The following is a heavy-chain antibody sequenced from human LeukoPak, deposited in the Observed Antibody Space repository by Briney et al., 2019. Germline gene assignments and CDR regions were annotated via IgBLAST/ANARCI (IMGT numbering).Heavy chain of an antibody. CDR2: IYPGDSDT. V-gene: IGHV5-51*01. D-gene: IGHD4-11*01. J-gene: IGHJ4*02. CDR3: ASYSNYANYFDY. Sequence: GESLEISCQGSGYHFTSYWIGWVRPVPGKGLEWMGIIYPGDSDTRYSPSFQGQVTISADKSISTAYLQWSSLKASDTAMYYCASYSNYANYFDYWGQGTLVTVSS. CDR1: GYHFTSYW.